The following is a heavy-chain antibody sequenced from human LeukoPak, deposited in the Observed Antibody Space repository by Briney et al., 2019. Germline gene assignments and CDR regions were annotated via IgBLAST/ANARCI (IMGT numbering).Heavy chain of an antibody. V-gene: IGHV3-48*01. CDR2: ISSSSSTI. Sequence: PGGSLRLSCAASGFTFSSYSMNWVRQAPGKGLEWVSYISSSSSTIYYADSVKGRFTISRDNAKNSLYLQMNSLRAEDTAVYYCARDHYDFWSGENWFDPWGQGTLVTVSS. D-gene: IGHD3-3*01. J-gene: IGHJ5*02. CDR3: ARDHYDFWSGENWFDP. CDR1: GFTFSSYS.